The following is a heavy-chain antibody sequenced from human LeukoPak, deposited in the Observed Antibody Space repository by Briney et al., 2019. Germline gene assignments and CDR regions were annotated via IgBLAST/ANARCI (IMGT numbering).Heavy chain of an antibody. CDR2: ISSGGVNT. CDR3: AREEAPVGGSSFDY. D-gene: IGHD1-26*01. J-gene: IGHJ4*02. V-gene: IGHV3-64*02. CDR1: GFTFSTYA. Sequence: GGSLRLSCAASGFTFSTYAMHWVRQAPGKGLEHVSSISSGGVNTYYADSARGRFTISRDNSKNTLYLHMGSLRAEDMAVYYCAREEAPVGGSSFDYWGQGTLVTVSS.